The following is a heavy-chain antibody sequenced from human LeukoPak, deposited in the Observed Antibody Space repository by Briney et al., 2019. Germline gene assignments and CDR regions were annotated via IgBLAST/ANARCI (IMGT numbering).Heavy chain of an antibody. CDR1: GFTFNTYW. CDR2: INQDGSQK. Sequence: GGSLRLSCAASGFTFNTYWMSWVRQAPGKGLEWVANINQDGSQKYYVDSVKGRFTISRDNSKNTLYVQMNSLRAEDTAVYYCATGDDTSGPDLYYFDFWGQGTLVTVSS. J-gene: IGHJ4*02. CDR3: ATGDDTSGPDLYYFDF. V-gene: IGHV3-7*02. D-gene: IGHD3-22*01.